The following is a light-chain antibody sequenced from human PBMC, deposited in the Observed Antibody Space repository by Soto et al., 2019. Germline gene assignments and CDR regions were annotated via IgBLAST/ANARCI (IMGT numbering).Light chain of an antibody. Sequence: EIVLTQSPGTLSLSPGERATLSCRASQSFSSSYLAWYQQKPGQAPRLLIFGASNRATGISDRFSGSGSGTDFTLTISRLEPDDFAVYYCQQYGSSRTFGQGTKVEIK. V-gene: IGKV3-20*01. J-gene: IGKJ1*01. CDR1: QSFSSSY. CDR2: GAS. CDR3: QQYGSSRT.